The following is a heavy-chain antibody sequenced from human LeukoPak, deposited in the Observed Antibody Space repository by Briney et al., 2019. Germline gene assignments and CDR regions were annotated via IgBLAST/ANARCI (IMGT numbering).Heavy chain of an antibody. V-gene: IGHV1-69*05. J-gene: IGHJ4*02. CDR2: IIPIFGTA. Sequence: ASVKVSCKASGGTFSSYAISWVRQAPGQGLEWMRRIIPIFGTANYAQKFQGRVTITTDESTSTAYMELSSLRSEDTAVYYCARVLYYDSSGYYYWGQGILVTVSS. CDR3: ARVLYYDSSGYYY. CDR1: GGTFSSYA. D-gene: IGHD3-22*01.